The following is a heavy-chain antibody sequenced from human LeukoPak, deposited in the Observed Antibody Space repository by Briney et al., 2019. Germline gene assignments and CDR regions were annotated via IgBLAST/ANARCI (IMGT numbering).Heavy chain of an antibody. Sequence: SQTLSLTCAIPGDSVSSNTAAWNWVRQSPSRGLEWLGRTYYRSKWYNDYALSLRGRITINPDTSTNQFSLQLNSVTPEDTAVYYCARGVSNTRGDWLDPWGQGALVTVSS. J-gene: IGHJ5*02. CDR1: GDSVSSNTAA. D-gene: IGHD6-6*01. CDR3: ARGVSNTRGDWLDP. V-gene: IGHV6-1*01. CDR2: TYYRSKWYN.